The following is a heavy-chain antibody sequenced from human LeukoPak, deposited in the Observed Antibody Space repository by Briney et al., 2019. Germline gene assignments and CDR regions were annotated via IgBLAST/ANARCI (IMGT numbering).Heavy chain of an antibody. V-gene: IGHV1-46*01. CDR3: ARVGPIAAADANWFDP. Sequence: ASVKVSCKASGYTFTSYYMHWVRQAPGQGLEWMGIINPSGGSTSYAQKFQGRVTITRDTSASTAYMELSSLRSEDTAVYYCARVGPIAAADANWFDPWGQGTLVTVSS. CDR1: GYTFTSYY. CDR2: INPSGGST. J-gene: IGHJ5*02. D-gene: IGHD6-13*01.